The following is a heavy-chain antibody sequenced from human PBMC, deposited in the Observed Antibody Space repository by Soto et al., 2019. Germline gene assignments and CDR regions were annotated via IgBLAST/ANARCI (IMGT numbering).Heavy chain of an antibody. CDR3: ARDGLPFALDI. D-gene: IGHD3-16*01. V-gene: IGHV3-7*03. Sequence: EMQVVQSGGGLVQPGGSLRLSCAASGFTFSHHWMSWVRQAPGKGLEWVAKIKEDGSEKNYADSVKGRFIISRDNAKNSLYLQMNSLRAEDTAMYYCARDGLPFALDIWGQGTMVTVFS. J-gene: IGHJ3*02. CDR2: IKEDGSEK. CDR1: GFTFSHHW.